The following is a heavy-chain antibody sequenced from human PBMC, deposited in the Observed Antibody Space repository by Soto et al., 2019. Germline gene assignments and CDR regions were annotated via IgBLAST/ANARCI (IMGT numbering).Heavy chain of an antibody. D-gene: IGHD2-15*01. CDR3: ARALGYCSGGSCSDYYNGMDV. CDR2: IIPVFGTA. J-gene: IGHJ6*02. Sequence: VASVKVSCKASGGTFIRYVFSWVRQAPGQGLAWMGGIIPVFGTANCAQKFQGRVTITADESTSTAYMELSSLRSEDTAVYYCARALGYCSGGSCSDYYNGMDVWGQGTAVTVSS. CDR1: GGTFIRYV. V-gene: IGHV1-69*13.